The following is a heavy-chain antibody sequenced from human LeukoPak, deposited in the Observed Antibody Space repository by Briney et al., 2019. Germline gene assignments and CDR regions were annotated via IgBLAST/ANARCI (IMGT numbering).Heavy chain of an antibody. Sequence: ASVKVSCKASGYTFTSYYMHWVQQAPGQGLEWMGIISPSGGSTSYAQKFQGRVTMTRDTSTSTVYMELSSLRSEDTAVYYCARDRVVAGNFGAFDIWGQGTMVTVSS. V-gene: IGHV1-46*01. J-gene: IGHJ3*02. CDR2: ISPSGGST. D-gene: IGHD6-19*01. CDR1: GYTFTSYY. CDR3: ARDRVVAGNFGAFDI.